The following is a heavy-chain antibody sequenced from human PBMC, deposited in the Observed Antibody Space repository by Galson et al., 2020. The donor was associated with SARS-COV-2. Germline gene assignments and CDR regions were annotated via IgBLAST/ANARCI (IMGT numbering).Heavy chain of an antibody. J-gene: IGHJ6*03. CDR2: IIPIFGTA. CDR1: GGTFSSYA. Sequence: SVKVSCKASGGTFSSYAISWVRQAPGQGLEWMGGIIPIFGTANYAQKFQGRVTITADETTSTAYMELSSLRSEDTAVYYCARAAWGIGVYYYYDMDVGGKGTTVTVSS. D-gene: IGHD3-16*01. V-gene: IGHV1-69*13. CDR3: ARAAWGIGVYYYYDMDV.